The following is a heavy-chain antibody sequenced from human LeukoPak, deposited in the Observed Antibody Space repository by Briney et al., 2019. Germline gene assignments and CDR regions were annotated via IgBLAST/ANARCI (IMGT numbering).Heavy chain of an antibody. D-gene: IGHD4-23*01. Sequence: GRSLRLSCAASGFTFSNYGMHWVRQAPGKVLEWVAVMSYDVSHKYYADSVKGRFTISRDNSKNTLYLQMNSLRAEDTAVYYCAKDGRTEDYGGNSWLDYWGQGTLVTVSS. J-gene: IGHJ4*02. V-gene: IGHV3-30*18. CDR2: MSYDVSHK. CDR1: GFTFSNYG. CDR3: AKDGRTEDYGGNSWLDY.